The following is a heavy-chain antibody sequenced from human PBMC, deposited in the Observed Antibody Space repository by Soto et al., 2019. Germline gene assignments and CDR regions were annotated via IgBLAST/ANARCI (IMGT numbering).Heavy chain of an antibody. CDR1: GFTFNKYA. CDR3: EKDTHGDYVGGLEF. D-gene: IGHD4-17*01. J-gene: IGHJ3*01. V-gene: IGHV3-23*01. Sequence: GGSLRLSCATAGFTFNKYAMSWVRQAPGKGLEWVSGISASGGRTLYADSVKGRFVISRDMSKSTVFLQMNSLRAEDTAVYFCEKDTHGDYVGGLEFRGQGTMVTVSS. CDR2: ISASGGRT.